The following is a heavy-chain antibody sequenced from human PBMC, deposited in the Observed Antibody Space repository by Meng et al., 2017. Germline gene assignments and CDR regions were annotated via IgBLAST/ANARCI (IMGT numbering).Heavy chain of an antibody. J-gene: IGHJ4*02. CDR3: ARDGGVKGGTFDY. Sequence: GESLKISCAASGFTFSSYGMHWVRQAPGKGLEWVAVIWYDGSNKYYADSVKDRFTISRDNSKNTLYLQMNSLRAEDTAVYYCARDGGVKGGTFDYWGQGTLVTVSS. D-gene: IGHD3-16*01. CDR1: GFTFSSYG. CDR2: IWYDGSNK. V-gene: IGHV3-33*01.